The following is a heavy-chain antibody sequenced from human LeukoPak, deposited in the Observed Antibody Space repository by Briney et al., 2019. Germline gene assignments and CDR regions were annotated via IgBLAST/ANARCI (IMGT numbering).Heavy chain of an antibody. CDR1: GFTFSSYW. J-gene: IGHJ4*02. D-gene: IGHD6-13*01. Sequence: GGSLRLSCAASGFTFSSYWMSWVRQAPGKGLEWVANIKQDGSEKYYVDSVKGRFTISRDNAKNSLYLQMNSLRAEDTAVYYCARAVWQQLDLEGFDYWGQGTLVTVSS. CDR2: IKQDGSEK. V-gene: IGHV3-7*01. CDR3: ARAVWQQLDLEGFDY.